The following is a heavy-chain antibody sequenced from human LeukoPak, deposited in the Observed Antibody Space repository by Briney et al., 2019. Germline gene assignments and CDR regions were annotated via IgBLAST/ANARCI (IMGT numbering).Heavy chain of an antibody. CDR1: GFTVSYNY. J-gene: IGHJ3*02. CDR3: ARGVRGPGAFDI. V-gene: IGHV3-53*01. D-gene: IGHD3-10*01. CDR2: IYGGGST. Sequence: SGVSLRLSCAVSGFTVSYNYMSWVRQAPGKGLEWVSDIYGGGSTYNADSVKGRFTISRDNSKNTLYLQMNSLRAEDTAVYYCARGVRGPGAFDIWGQGTMVTVSS.